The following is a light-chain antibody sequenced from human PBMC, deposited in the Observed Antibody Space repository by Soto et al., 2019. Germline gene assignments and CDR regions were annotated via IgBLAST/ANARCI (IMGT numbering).Light chain of an antibody. CDR1: QSISTH. J-gene: IGKJ1*01. CDR3: QQSYTSWWT. V-gene: IGKV1-39*01. Sequence: DIQMPQSPSSLSSSVVDIVSIPSRGSQSISTHLSWYQQKPGKAPKLLIYAASSLQSWVPSRFTGSGSGTDFTLTISSLQPEDFATYYCQQSYTSWWTFGQGTKVDNK. CDR2: AAS.